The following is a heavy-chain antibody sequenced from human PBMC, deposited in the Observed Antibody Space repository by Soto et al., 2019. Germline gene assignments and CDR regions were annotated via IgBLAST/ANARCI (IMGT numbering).Heavy chain of an antibody. Sequence: PGGSLRLSCAASGFTFSSYSMNWVRQAPGKGLEWISYISTTSSSMYYADSVKGRFTISRDNAKNSLFLQMNSLRDEDTAVYYCARKGVAFDYWGQGALVTVSS. CDR3: ARKGVAFDY. CDR1: GFTFSSYS. CDR2: ISTTSSSM. J-gene: IGHJ4*02. D-gene: IGHD3-3*01. V-gene: IGHV3-48*02.